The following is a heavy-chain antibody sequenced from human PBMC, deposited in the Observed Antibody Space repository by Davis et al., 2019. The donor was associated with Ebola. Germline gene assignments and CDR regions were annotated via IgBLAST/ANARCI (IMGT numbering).Heavy chain of an antibody. J-gene: IGHJ4*02. CDR3: ATYSSSSTYY. CDR2: IRYDGSNK. CDR1: GFTFSSYG. Sequence: PGGSLRLSCAASGFTFSSYGMHWVRQAPGKGLEWVAFIRYDGSNKYYADSVKGRFTISRDNSKNTLYLQMNSLRAEDTAVYYCATYSSSSTYYWGQGTLVTVSS. D-gene: IGHD6-6*01. V-gene: IGHV3-30*02.